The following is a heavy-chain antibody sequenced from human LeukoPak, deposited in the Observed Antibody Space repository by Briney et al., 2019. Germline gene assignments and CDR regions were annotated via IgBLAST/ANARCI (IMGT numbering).Heavy chain of an antibody. D-gene: IGHD2-2*01. Sequence: GGSLRLSCAASGFTFSSYAMSWVRQAPGKGLEWVSAISGSGGSTYYADSVKGRFTISRDNSENTLYLQMNSLRVEDTAVYYCAKKITYCSSTSCYQDYFDYWGQGTLVTVSS. J-gene: IGHJ4*02. CDR1: GFTFSSYA. CDR3: AKKITYCSSTSCYQDYFDY. V-gene: IGHV3-23*01. CDR2: ISGSGGST.